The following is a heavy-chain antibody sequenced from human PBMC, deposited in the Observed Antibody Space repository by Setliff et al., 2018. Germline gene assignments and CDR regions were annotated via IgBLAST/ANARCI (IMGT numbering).Heavy chain of an antibody. V-gene: IGHV1-8*02. Sequence: ASVKVSCKASGYTFTDYAIHWLRQAPGQRLEWMGWINARSGDTGYAQKFQGRVTMTRDTSISTAYMELSSLRSEDTAVYYCARDTGYCSGGNCYSMEGYWGQGTLVTVSS. CDR2: INARSGDT. J-gene: IGHJ4*02. CDR3: ARDTGYCSGGNCYSMEGY. D-gene: IGHD2-15*01. CDR1: GYTFTDYA.